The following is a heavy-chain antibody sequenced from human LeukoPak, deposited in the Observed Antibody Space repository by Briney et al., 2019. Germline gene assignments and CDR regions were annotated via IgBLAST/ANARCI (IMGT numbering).Heavy chain of an antibody. V-gene: IGHV3-11*04. CDR2: ISSSGGSI. CDR3: ARGRGTTTRFDY. D-gene: IGHD1-1*01. J-gene: IGHJ4*02. Sequence: PGGSLRLSCAASGFTVSSNYMSWVRQAPGKGLEWVSYISSSGGSIYYADSVKGRFTISRDNAKNSLYLQMNSLRAEDTAVYYCARGRGTTTRFDYWGQGTLVTVSS. CDR1: GFTVSSNY.